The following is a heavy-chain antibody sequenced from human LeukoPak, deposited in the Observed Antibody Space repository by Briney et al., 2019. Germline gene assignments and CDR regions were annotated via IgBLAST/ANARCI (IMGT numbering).Heavy chain of an antibody. CDR3: ARDVATGDYYYYYSMDV. Sequence: GASVKVPCKASGGTFSSYAISWVRQAPGQGLEWMGGIIPIFGTANYAQKFQGRVTITADESTSTAYMELSSLRSEDTAVYYCARDVATGDYYYYYSMDVWGQGTTVTVSS. CDR1: GGTFSSYA. J-gene: IGHJ6*02. CDR2: IIPIFGTA. D-gene: IGHD5-12*01. V-gene: IGHV1-69*13.